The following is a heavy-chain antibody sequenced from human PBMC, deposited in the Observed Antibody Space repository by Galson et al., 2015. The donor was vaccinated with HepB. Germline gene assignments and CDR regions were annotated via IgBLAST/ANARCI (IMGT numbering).Heavy chain of an antibody. CDR1: GFTFSNAW. V-gene: IGHV3-15*01. CDR3: TTVSGWYRHYYYGMDV. D-gene: IGHD6-19*01. J-gene: IGHJ6*02. Sequence: SLRLSCAASGFTFSNAWMSWVRQAPGKGLEWVGRIKSKTDGGTTDYAAPVKGRFTISRDDSKNTLYLQMNSLKTEDTAVYYCTTVSGWYRHYYYGMDVWGQGTTVTVSS. CDR2: IKSKTDGGTT.